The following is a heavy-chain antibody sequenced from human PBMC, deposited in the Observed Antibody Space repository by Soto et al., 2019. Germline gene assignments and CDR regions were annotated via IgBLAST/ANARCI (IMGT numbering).Heavy chain of an antibody. J-gene: IGHJ5*02. V-gene: IGHV4-34*01. CDR3: ASPGHDILTGYYL. D-gene: IGHD3-9*01. CDR1: GGSFSGYY. Sequence: QVQLQQWGAGLLKPSETLSLTCAVYGGSFSGYYWSWIRQPPGKGLEWIGEINHSGSTNYNPSLKSRVTISVVTSKNQSSLKLSSVTAADTAVYYCASPGHDILTGYYLWGQGTLVTVSS. CDR2: INHSGST.